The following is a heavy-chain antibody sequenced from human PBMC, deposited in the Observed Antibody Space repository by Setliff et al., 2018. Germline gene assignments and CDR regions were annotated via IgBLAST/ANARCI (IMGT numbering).Heavy chain of an antibody. Sequence: HPGGSLRLSCTTSGFIFGDYAITWVRQAPGKGLEWVGFIRNKAYGGTTEYAASVKGRFTISRDESKSIAFLHMNDLKTEDTAVYFCTTRGDSSLGYCSGRSCYSGHWGQGTLVTVSS. CDR3: TTRGDSSLGYCSGRSCYSGH. CDR1: GFIFGDYA. J-gene: IGHJ4*02. D-gene: IGHD2-15*01. CDR2: IRNKAYGGTT. V-gene: IGHV3-49*04.